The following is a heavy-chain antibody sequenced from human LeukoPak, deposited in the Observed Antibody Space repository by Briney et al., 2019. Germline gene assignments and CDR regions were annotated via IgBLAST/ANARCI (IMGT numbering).Heavy chain of an antibody. CDR1: GGSISSSSYY. J-gene: IGHJ4*02. V-gene: IGHV4-31*03. CDR2: IYYSGST. CDR3: AREAVDYYDSSGYYYGTTDY. Sequence: SETLSLTCTVSGGSISSSSYYWGWIRQPPGKGLEWIGYIYYSGSTYYNPSLKSRVTISVDTSKNQFSLKLSSVTAADTAVYYCAREAVDYYDSSGYYYGTTDYWGQGTLVTVSS. D-gene: IGHD3-22*01.